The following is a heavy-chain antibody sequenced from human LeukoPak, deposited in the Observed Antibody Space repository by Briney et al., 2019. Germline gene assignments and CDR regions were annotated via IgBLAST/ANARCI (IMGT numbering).Heavy chain of an antibody. CDR3: ARAWRGAKAGAFDI. D-gene: IGHD3-10*01. J-gene: IGHJ3*02. V-gene: IGHV4-39*01. Sequence: SETLSLTCTVSGGSISSSSYYWGWIRQPPGKGLEWIGSIYYSGSTYYNPSLKSRVTISVDTSKNQFSLKLSSVTAADTAVFYCARAWRGAKAGAFDIWGQGTMVTVSS. CDR2: IYYSGST. CDR1: GGSISSSSYY.